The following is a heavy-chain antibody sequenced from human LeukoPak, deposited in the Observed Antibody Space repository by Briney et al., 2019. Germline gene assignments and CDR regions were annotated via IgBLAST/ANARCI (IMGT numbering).Heavy chain of an antibody. V-gene: IGHV3-30*02. D-gene: IGHD1-20*01. J-gene: IGHJ5*02. Sequence: GGSLRLSCAASGFTFSSYGMHWVREAPGKGLEWVAFIRYDGSNKYYADSVKGRFTISRDNSKNTLYLQMNSLRAEDTAVYYCAIERYNWNDKGFDPWGQGTLVTVSS. CDR3: AIERYNWNDKGFDP. CDR1: GFTFSSYG. CDR2: IRYDGSNK.